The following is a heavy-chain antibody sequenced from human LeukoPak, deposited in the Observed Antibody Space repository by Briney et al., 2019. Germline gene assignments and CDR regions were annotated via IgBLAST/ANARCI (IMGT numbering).Heavy chain of an antibody. Sequence: PGGSLRLSCAASGFTFDDYAMHWVRQAPGKGLEWVSGISWNSGSIGYADSVKGRFTISRDNAKNSLYLQMNSLRAEDTALYYCAKGGTRGTSYYGMDVWGQGTTVTVSS. CDR1: GFTFDDYA. D-gene: IGHD1-7*01. CDR3: AKGGTRGTSYYGMDV. CDR2: ISWNSGSI. V-gene: IGHV3-9*01. J-gene: IGHJ6*02.